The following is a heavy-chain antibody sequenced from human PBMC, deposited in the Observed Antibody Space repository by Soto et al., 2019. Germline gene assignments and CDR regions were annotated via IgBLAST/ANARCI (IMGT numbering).Heavy chain of an antibody. CDR2: VVHDGPQ. Sequence: QVELQESGPGLVKPSETLSLTCTVSRAPITTTKWWAWVRLPPGKGLEWIGVVHDGPQHSNPSLASQMTLSVDKSKNHFSLRLTSVPAADTAIYSCATQTISSTWGVWGRGTTVTVSS. J-gene: IGHJ6*02. D-gene: IGHD3-16*01. CDR3: ATQTISSTWGV. CDR1: RAPITTTKW. V-gene: IGHV4-4*02.